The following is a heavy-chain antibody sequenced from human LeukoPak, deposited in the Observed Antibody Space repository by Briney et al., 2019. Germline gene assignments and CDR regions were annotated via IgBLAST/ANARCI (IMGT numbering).Heavy chain of an antibody. CDR2: ISGSGGST. CDR1: GFTFSSYA. CDR3: AKAPRVSRSWYYHY. Sequence: GGYLRLSCAASGFTFSSYAMSWVRQAPGKGLEWVSAISGSGGSTYYADSVKGRFTISRDNSKNTLYLQMNSLRAEDTAVYYCAKAPRVSRSWYYHYWGQGTLVTVSS. J-gene: IGHJ4*02. D-gene: IGHD1-26*01. V-gene: IGHV3-23*01.